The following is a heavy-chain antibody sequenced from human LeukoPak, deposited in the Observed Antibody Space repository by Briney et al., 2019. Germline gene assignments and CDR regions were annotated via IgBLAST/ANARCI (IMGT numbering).Heavy chain of an antibody. Sequence: GGSLRLSCGASGFTFSSYGMHWVRQAPGKGLEWVAVISYDGSNIYYADSVKGRFTISRDNSKNTLYLQMNSLRAEDTAVYYCAKEIRVSIAVESDYWGQGTMVTVSS. J-gene: IGHJ4*02. D-gene: IGHD6-19*01. CDR3: AKEIRVSIAVESDY. CDR1: GFTFSSYG. CDR2: ISYDGSNI. V-gene: IGHV3-30*18.